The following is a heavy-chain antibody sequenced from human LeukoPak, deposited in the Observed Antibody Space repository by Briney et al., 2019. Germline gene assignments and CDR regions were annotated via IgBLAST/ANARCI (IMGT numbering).Heavy chain of an antibody. D-gene: IGHD6-6*01. CDR3: ARVRKQLVDY. Sequence: GGSLRLSCAASGFTFSTYAMTWVRQAPGKGLEWVSLISGTGGSTYYADSVKGRFTISRDNAKNTLYLQMNSLRAEDTAVYYCARVRKQLVDYWGQGTLVTVSS. J-gene: IGHJ4*02. CDR1: GFTFSTYA. V-gene: IGHV3-23*01. CDR2: ISGTGGST.